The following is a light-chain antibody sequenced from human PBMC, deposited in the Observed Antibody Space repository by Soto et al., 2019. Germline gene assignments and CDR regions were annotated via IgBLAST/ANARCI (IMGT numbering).Light chain of an antibody. CDR1: PSISSW. CDR3: QQYNSYSGT. J-gene: IGKJ2*01. CDR2: DES. V-gene: IGKV1-5*01. Sequence: DIQMTQSPSTLSASVGDRVTITCQSSPSISSWLAWYQQQPGKANKLLLYDESSLESGVPSRFSGSGSGTEFTRTISRVQPDDFATYYCQQYNSYSGTFGQGTQLESK.